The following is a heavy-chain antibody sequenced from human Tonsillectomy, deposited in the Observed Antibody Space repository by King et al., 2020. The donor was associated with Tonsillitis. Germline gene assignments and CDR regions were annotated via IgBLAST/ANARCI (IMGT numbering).Heavy chain of an antibody. V-gene: IGHV4-39*01. Sequence: QLQESGPGLVKPSETLSLTCSVSGGSISSSSYYWGWIRPPPGEGLEWIGSIYSSGSTYYNPSLKSRVTISVATSKNQFSLKLSSVTAADTAVYYCARLVIFGVIRDWGQGTLVTVSS. D-gene: IGHD3-3*01. J-gene: IGHJ4*02. CDR2: IYSSGST. CDR3: ARLVIFGVIRD. CDR1: GGSISSSSYY.